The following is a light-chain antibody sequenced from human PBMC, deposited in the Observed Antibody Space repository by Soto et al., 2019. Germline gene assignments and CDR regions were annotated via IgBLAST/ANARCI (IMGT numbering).Light chain of an antibody. J-gene: IGLJ2*01. V-gene: IGLV1-44*01. Sequence: QSVLTQPPSASGTPGQRVTISFSGSSSNIGTYTVDWYQQVPGTAPKLLIYSNHQRPSGVPDRFSGSRSGTSASLAISGLQSEDEADYYCAAWDDSLNGPVFGGGTKVTVL. CDR3: AAWDDSLNGPV. CDR2: SNH. CDR1: SSNIGTYT.